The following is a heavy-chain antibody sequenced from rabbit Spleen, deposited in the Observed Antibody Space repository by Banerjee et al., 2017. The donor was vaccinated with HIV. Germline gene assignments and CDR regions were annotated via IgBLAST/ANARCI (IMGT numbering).Heavy chain of an antibody. CDR2: IYTGRGGT. CDR1: GFDFSSYS. Sequence: QLEETGGGLVQPGGSLTLSCKTSGFDFSSYSMSWVRQAPGKGLEWIGAIYTGRGGTDYANWVNGRFTISSDNAQYTVFLQMTSLTAADTATYFRARGIPYGYSGDAYPPYAMDLWGPGTLVTVS. CDR3: ARGIPYGYSGDAYPPYAMDL. V-gene: IGHV1S7*01. J-gene: IGHJ6*01. D-gene: IGHD6-1*01.